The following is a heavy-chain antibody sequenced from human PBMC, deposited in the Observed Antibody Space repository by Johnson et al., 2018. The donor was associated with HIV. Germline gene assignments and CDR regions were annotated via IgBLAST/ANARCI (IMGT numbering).Heavy chain of an antibody. Sequence: QVQLVESGGGLAKPAWSPRVSCAASQFTFSSYYMKCVRQAPGKGLEWVAFIRYDGSNKYYADSVKGRFTVSRDNSKNTLYLQMNSLRAEDTAVYYCAKGRDRSSPHEAFDIWGQGTIVTVSS. CDR2: IRYDGSNK. D-gene: IGHD6-6*01. CDR3: AKGRDRSSPHEAFDI. V-gene: IGHV3-30*02. J-gene: IGHJ3*02. CDR1: QFTFSSYY.